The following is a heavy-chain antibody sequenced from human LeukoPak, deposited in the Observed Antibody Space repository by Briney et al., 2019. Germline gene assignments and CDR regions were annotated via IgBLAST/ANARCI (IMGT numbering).Heavy chain of an antibody. J-gene: IGHJ4*02. CDR1: GFTVSSNY. V-gene: IGHV3-53*01. CDR3: AKGLYSYGYSGVDY. Sequence: GGSLRLSCAASGFTVSSNYMSWVRQAPGKGLEWVSVIYSGGSTYYADSMKGRFTISRDNSKNTLYLQMNRLRAEDTAVYYCAKGLYSYGYSGVDYWGQGTLVTVSS. CDR2: IYSGGST. D-gene: IGHD5-18*01.